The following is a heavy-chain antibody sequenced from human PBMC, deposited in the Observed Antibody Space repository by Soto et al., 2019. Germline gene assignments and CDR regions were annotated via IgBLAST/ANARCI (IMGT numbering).Heavy chain of an antibody. CDR3: AKGISMIVVVINFDY. J-gene: IGHJ4*02. CDR1: GFTFSSYA. V-gene: IGHV3-23*01. D-gene: IGHD3-22*01. CDR2: ISGSGGST. Sequence: PGGSLRLSCAASGFTFSSYAMSWVRQAPGKGLEWVSAISGSGGSTYYADSVKGRFTISRDNSKNTLYLQMNSLRAEDTAVYYCAKGISMIVVVINFDYWGQGTLVTVSS.